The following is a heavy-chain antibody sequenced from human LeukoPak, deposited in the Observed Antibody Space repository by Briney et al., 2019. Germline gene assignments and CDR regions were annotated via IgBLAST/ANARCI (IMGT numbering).Heavy chain of an antibody. CDR3: ARQASAGYSYGLDY. CDR1: GYIFTSYW. CDR2: IYPGDSDT. D-gene: IGHD5-18*01. J-gene: IGHJ4*02. V-gene: IGHV5-51*01. Sequence: GESLKISCTGSGYIFTSYWIGWVRQMPGKGLEWMGIIYPGDSDTRYSPPFQGQVTISADKSISTAYPQWSRLKASDTAMYYCARQASAGYSYGLDYWGQGTLVTVSS.